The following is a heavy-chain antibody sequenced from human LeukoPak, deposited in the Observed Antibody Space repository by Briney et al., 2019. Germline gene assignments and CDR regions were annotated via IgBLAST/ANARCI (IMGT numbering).Heavy chain of an antibody. CDR2: ISGSGGST. D-gene: IGHD5-12*01. V-gene: IGHV3-23*01. CDR1: GFTFSNYA. Sequence: GGSLRLSCAASGFTFSNYAMSYVRQAPGKGLEWVSAISGSGGSTYYADSVKGRFTISRDNAKNSLYLQMNSLRAEDTAMYYCARGRYSGTTYYFDYWGQGTLVTVSS. J-gene: IGHJ4*02. CDR3: ARGRYSGTTYYFDY.